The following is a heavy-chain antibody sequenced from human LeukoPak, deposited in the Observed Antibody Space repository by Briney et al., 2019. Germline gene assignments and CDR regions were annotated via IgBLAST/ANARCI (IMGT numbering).Heavy chain of an antibody. D-gene: IGHD3-10*01. CDR2: INPNSGGT. V-gene: IGHV1-2*02. J-gene: IGHJ4*02. CDR3: ARDQPYYYGSGSSSHSDY. Sequence: ASVKVSCKASGYTFTGYYMHWVRQAPGQWLEWMGWINPNSGGTNYAQKFQGRVTMTRDTSISTAYMELSRLRSDDTAVYYCARDQPYYYGSGSSSHSDYWGQGTLVTVSS. CDR1: GYTFTGYY.